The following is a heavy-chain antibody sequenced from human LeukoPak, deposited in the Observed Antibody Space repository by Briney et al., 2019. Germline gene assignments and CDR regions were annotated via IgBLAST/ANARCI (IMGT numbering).Heavy chain of an antibody. Sequence: PSETLSLTCTVSGGSISSYYWSWIRQPPGKGLEWIGYIYYSGSTNYNPSLKSRVTISVDTSKNQFSLKLSSVTAADTAVYYCARIIRNCTNGVCYTQDDYWGQGTLVTVSS. CDR3: ARIIRNCTNGVCYTQDDY. CDR1: GGSISSYY. D-gene: IGHD2-8*01. CDR2: IYYSGST. J-gene: IGHJ4*02. V-gene: IGHV4-59*01.